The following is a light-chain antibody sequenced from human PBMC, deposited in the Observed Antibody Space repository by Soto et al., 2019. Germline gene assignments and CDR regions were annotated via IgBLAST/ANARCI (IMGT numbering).Light chain of an antibody. Sequence: EIVLTQSPATLSLSPGERATLSCRASQSVSSYLAWYQQKPGQAPRLLIYDASNRATGIPARFSGSGSGTDFTLNISRLEAEDFAVYYCQQRSNWPPITFGQGTRLEIK. J-gene: IGKJ5*01. V-gene: IGKV3-11*01. CDR3: QQRSNWPPIT. CDR1: QSVSSY. CDR2: DAS.